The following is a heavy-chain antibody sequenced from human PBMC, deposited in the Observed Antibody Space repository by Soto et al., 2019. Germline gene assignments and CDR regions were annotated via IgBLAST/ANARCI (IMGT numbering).Heavy chain of an antibody. V-gene: IGHV4-4*02. CDR2: VHQSGST. CDR3: ARRDYYDSTGYFVQ. D-gene: IGHD3-22*01. Sequence: QVQLQESGPGLVKPSGTLSLTCGVSGGSISSHKWWSWVRQPPGKGLGWIGEVHQSGSTNYNPSLKGRVTISVDKSKNQFSLKMSSVTAADTAVYYCARRDYYDSTGYFVQWGQGTLVTVSS. J-gene: IGHJ4*02. CDR1: GGSISSHKW.